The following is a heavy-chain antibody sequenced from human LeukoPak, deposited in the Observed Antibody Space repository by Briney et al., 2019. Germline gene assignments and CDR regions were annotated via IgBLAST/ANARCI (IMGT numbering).Heavy chain of an antibody. J-gene: IGHJ6*03. Sequence: GGSLRLSCAASGFTFSSYWMSWVRQAPGKGLEWVANIKQDGSEKYYVDSVKGRFTISRDNAKNSLYLQMSSLRAEDTAVYYCARDRVATKIWGYYYYMDVWGKGTTVTVSS. V-gene: IGHV3-7*01. CDR2: IKQDGSEK. CDR1: GFTFSSYW. D-gene: IGHD5-12*01. CDR3: ARDRVATKIWGYYYYMDV.